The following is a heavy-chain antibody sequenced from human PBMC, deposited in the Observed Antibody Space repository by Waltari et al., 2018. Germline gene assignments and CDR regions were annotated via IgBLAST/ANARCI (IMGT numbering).Heavy chain of an antibody. V-gene: IGHV3-7*02. CDR1: GFSFSSNW. Sequence: EVHLVESAGGSVQPAGSVRLSCAASGFSFSSNWMGWVRQAPGKGGEWLASIKEDGSEKCYGDSVKGRFTISRDNAKNSLYLQMNNLRVEDTAIYYCARAYHWGQGTLVTVSS. J-gene: IGHJ5*02. CDR2: IKEDGSEK. CDR3: ARAYH.